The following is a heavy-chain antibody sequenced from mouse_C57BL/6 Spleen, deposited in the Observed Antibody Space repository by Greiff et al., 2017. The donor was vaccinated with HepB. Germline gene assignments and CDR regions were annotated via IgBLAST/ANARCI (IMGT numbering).Heavy chain of an antibody. V-gene: IGHV5-4*01. CDR1: GFTFSSYA. Sequence: EVKVVESGGGLVKPGGSLKLSCAASGFTFSSYAMSWVRQTPEKRLEWVATISDGGSYTYYPDNVKGRFTISRDNAKNNLYLQMSHLKSEDTAMYYCAREATMVTPFDYWGQGTTLTVSS. CDR2: ISDGGSYT. D-gene: IGHD2-2*01. CDR3: AREATMVTPFDY. J-gene: IGHJ2*01.